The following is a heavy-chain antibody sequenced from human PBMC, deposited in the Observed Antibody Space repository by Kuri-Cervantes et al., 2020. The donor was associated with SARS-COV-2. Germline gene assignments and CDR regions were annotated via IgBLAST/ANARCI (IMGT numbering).Heavy chain of an antibody. CDR2: MNPNSGNT. CDR3: ARAGLYSGYDSLGY. V-gene: IGHV1-8*02. D-gene: IGHD5-12*01. J-gene: IGHJ4*02. CDR1: GGTFSSYA. Sequence: ASVKVSCKASGGTFSSYAINWVRQATGQGLEWMGWMNPNSGNTGYAQKFQGGVTMTRNTSISTAYMELSSLRSEDTAVYYCARAGLYSGYDSLGYWGQGTLVTVSS.